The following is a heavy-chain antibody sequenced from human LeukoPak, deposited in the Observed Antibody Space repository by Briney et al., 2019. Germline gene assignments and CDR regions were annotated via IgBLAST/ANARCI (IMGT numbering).Heavy chain of an antibody. CDR3: ATDSI. V-gene: IGHV3-23*01. J-gene: IGHJ3*02. CDR1: GFTFSYYV. Sequence: QSGGSLRLSCAASGFTFSYYVMTWVRQATGKGLEWVSGVSTSGGATSYADSVKGLFTISRDNSKNPLSLQMNSLRAEDTAVYYCATDSIWGQGTMVSVSS. CDR2: VSTSGGAT.